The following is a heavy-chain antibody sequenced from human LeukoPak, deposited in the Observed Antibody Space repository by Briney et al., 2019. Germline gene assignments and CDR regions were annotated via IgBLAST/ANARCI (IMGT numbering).Heavy chain of an antibody. CDR3: AKVGDSWDFDY. Sequence: GGSLRLSCAASGFTFSTYGIHWVRQAPGKGLEWVAFIRSDGSNEYYADSVKGRFTISRDNSKNTLYLQMNSLRAEDTAVYYCAKVGDSWDFDYWGQGTLVTVSS. CDR2: IRSDGSNE. J-gene: IGHJ4*02. CDR1: GFTFSTYG. D-gene: IGHD6-13*01. V-gene: IGHV3-30*02.